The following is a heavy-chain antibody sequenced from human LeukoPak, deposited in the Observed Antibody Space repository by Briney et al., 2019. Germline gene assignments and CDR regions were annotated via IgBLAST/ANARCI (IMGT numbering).Heavy chain of an antibody. J-gene: IGHJ4*02. Sequence: PGGSLRLSCTASGFTFSNFWMGWVRQAPGKGLEWVANIKQDETEKFYLGSVKGRFTISRDNSKNTLYLQMNSLRGEDTAVYYCAKKGRSSGTTYFDYWGQGTLVTVSS. CDR3: AKKGRSSGTTYFDY. CDR2: IKQDETEK. CDR1: GFTFSNFW. V-gene: IGHV3-7*03. D-gene: IGHD1-1*01.